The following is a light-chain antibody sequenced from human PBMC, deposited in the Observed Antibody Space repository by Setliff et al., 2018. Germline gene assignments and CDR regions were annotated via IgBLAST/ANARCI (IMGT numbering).Light chain of an antibody. CDR2: EVS. Sequence: QSALTQPAAVSGSPGQSITISCTGTSSDVGGYDYVSWYQQPPGKAPKLMIYEVSKRPSGVSDRFSGSKSANTASLTISGLQTEDEADYYCLSYTSKTTHALFGGGTKVTVL. CDR3: LSYTSKTTHAL. CDR1: SSDVGGYDY. J-gene: IGLJ2*01. V-gene: IGLV2-14*01.